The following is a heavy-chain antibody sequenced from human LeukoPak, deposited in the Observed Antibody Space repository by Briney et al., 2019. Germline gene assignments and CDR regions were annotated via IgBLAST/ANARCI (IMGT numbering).Heavy chain of an antibody. CDR3: ARDPDYYDSSGYSDH. CDR2: ISYDGSHK. Sequence: GGSLRLSCAASGFTFSSYAMSWVRQAPGKGLEWVAVISYDGSHKYYEDSVKGRFTISRDNSKNTLYLQMDSLRAEDTAVYFCARDPDYYDSSGYSDHWGQGTLVTVSS. CDR1: GFTFSSYA. D-gene: IGHD3-22*01. J-gene: IGHJ4*02. V-gene: IGHV3-30*03.